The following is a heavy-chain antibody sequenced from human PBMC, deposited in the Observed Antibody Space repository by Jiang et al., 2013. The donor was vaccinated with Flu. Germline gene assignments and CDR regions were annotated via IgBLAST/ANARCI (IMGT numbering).Heavy chain of an antibody. D-gene: IGHD6-19*01. CDR1: GYSFTSYW. CDR2: IDPSDSYT. V-gene: IGHV5-10-1*01. J-gene: IGHJ4*02. Sequence: GYSFTSYWISWVRQMPGKGLEWMGRIDPSDSYTNYSPSFQGHVTISADKSINTAYLQWSSLKASDTAIYYCVRRQGVSGWYYFDYWGQGTLVTVSS. CDR3: VRRQGVSGWYYFDY.